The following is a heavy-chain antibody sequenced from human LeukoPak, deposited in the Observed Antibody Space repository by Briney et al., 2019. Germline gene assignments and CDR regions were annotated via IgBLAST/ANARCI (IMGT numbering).Heavy chain of an antibody. CDR3: ARDSSFDWLLSDLFDY. V-gene: IGHV3-7*01. Sequence: GGSLRLSCAASGFTFSSYWMSWVRQAPGKGLEWVANIKQDGSEKYYVDSVKGRFTISRDNAKNSLYLQMNSLRAEDTAVYYCARDSSFDWLLSDLFDYWGQGTLVTVSS. D-gene: IGHD3-9*01. CDR1: GFTFSSYW. J-gene: IGHJ4*02. CDR2: IKQDGSEK.